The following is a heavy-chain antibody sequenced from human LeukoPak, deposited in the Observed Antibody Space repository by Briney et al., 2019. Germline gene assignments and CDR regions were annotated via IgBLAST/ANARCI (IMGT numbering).Heavy chain of an antibody. CDR3: ARGFTGYYYYGMDV. CDR2: ISSNGGST. CDR1: GFAFSSYA. J-gene: IGHJ6*02. V-gene: IGHV3-64*01. D-gene: IGHD3-10*01. Sequence: GGSLRLSCAASGFAFSSYAMHWVRQAPGKGLEYVSAISSNGGSTYYANSVKGRFTISRDNSKNTLYLQMGSLRAEDMAVYYCARGFTGYYYYGMDVWGQGTTVTVS.